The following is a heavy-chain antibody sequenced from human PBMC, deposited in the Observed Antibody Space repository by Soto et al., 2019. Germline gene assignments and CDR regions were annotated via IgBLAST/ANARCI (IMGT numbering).Heavy chain of an antibody. D-gene: IGHD3-16*01. CDR2: ISNDGNSE. V-gene: IGHV3-30*18. J-gene: IGHJ4*02. Sequence: QVQLVESGGGVVQPGRSLRLSCAASGFTFSAFGMHWVRQAPGKGLEWVAGISNDGNSEHYADSVKGRFTMSRDNSKITFYLQMNSLSVEYTAVYYWAKTITTVGVSSTGRGALLDNWGQGILVSVSS. CDR1: GFTFSAFG. CDR3: AKTITTVGVSSTGRGALLDN.